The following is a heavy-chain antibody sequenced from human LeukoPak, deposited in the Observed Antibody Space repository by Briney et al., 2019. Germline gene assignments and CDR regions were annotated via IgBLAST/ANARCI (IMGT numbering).Heavy chain of an antibody. CDR3: ARAGYIFPRSAMDV. J-gene: IGHJ6*04. V-gene: IGHV3-20*04. D-gene: IGHD2-15*01. CDR1: GFTFDDYG. Sequence: GGSLRLSCAASGFTFDDYGMSWVRQAPGKGLEWVSGINWNGGSTGYADSVKGRFTISRDNAKNSLYLQMNSLRAEDTAVYYCARAGYIFPRSAMDVWGKGTTVTISS. CDR2: INWNGGST.